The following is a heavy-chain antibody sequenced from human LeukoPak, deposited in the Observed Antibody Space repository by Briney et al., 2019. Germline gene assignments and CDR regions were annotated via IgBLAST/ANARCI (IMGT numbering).Heavy chain of an antibody. J-gene: IGHJ3*02. D-gene: IGHD1-26*01. CDR1: GGSISGSSYY. CDR2: IYYSGST. V-gene: IGHV4-39*01. Sequence: SETLSLTCTVSGGSISGSSYYWGRIRQPPGKGLEWIGSIYYSGSTYYNPSLKSRVTISVDTSKNQFSLKLSSVTAADTAVYHCARLSGSYSVGTFDIWGQGTMVTVST. CDR3: ARLSGSYSVGTFDI.